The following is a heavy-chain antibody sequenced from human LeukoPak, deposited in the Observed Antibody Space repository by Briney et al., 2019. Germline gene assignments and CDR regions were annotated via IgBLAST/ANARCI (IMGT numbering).Heavy chain of an antibody. D-gene: IGHD3-22*01. CDR3: ARDLSYYDSSGYYGPPAESRSYYYYYMDV. V-gene: IGHV4-4*07. Sequence: SETLSLTCTVSGGSISSYYWSWIRQPAGKGLEWIGRIYTSGSTNYNPSLKSRVTMSVDTSKNQFSLKLSSVTAADTAVYYCARDLSYYDSSGYYGPPAESRSYYYYYMDVWGKGTTVTISS. CDR1: GGSISSYY. J-gene: IGHJ6*03. CDR2: IYTSGST.